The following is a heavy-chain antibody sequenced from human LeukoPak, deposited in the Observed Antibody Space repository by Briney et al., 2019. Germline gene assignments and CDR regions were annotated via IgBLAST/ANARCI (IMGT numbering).Heavy chain of an antibody. J-gene: IGHJ4*02. V-gene: IGHV4-39*01. CDR2: IYYSGST. CDR1: GFTFRIYA. D-gene: IGHD3-22*01. Sequence: PGGSLRLSCAASGFTFRIYAMSWVRQPPGKGLEWIGSIYYSGSTYYNPSLKSRVTISVDTSKNQFSLKLSSVTAADTAVYYCAGWNGLYDSSGYYYFVYYFDYWGQGTLVTVSS. CDR3: AGWNGLYDSSGYYYFVYYFDY.